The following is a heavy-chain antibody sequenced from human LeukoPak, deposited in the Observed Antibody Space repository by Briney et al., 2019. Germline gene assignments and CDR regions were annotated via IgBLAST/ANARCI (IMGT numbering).Heavy chain of an antibody. Sequence: GGSLRLSCAASGFTLSRYWMHWVRQAPGKGLVWVSHINSDGSWTSYADSVKGRFTISKDNAKNTVYLQMNNLRAEDTAVYYCVSFYETYWGRGTLVTVSS. CDR2: INSDGSWT. V-gene: IGHV3-74*01. CDR3: VSFYETY. CDR1: GFTLSRYW. J-gene: IGHJ4*02. D-gene: IGHD2-2*01.